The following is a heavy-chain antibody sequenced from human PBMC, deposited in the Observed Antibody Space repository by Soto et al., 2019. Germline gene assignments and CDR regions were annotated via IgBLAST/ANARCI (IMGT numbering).Heavy chain of an antibody. Sequence: SVKVSCKASGGTFSSYTISWVRQAPGQGLEWMGRIIPILGIANYAQKFQGRVTITADKSTSTAYMELSSLRSEDTAVYYCARDQPEYCSSSDYYYYYMYVCGKGTTVTVSS. CDR2: IIPILGIA. V-gene: IGHV1-69*04. J-gene: IGHJ6*03. D-gene: IGHD6-6*01. CDR3: ARDQPEYCSSSDYYYYYMYV. CDR1: GGTFSSYT.